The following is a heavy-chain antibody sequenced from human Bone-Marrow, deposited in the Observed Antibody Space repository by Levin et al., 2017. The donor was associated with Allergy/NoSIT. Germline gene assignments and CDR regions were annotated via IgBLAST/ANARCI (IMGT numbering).Heavy chain of an antibody. CDR3: ARYSDYEEGLDY. CDR1: GYTFTGYY. Sequence: GESLKISCEASGYTFTGYYIHWVRQAPGQGLEWMGWINPDSGGTNFAQKFQGRVTMAFDTSINTAYMELSRLRSDDTAIYYCARYSDYEEGLDYWGQGTLVTVSS. D-gene: IGHD5-12*01. J-gene: IGHJ4*02. V-gene: IGHV1-2*02. CDR2: INPDSGGT.